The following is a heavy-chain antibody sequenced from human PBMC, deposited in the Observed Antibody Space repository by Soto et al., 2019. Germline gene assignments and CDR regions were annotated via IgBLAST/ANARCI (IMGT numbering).Heavy chain of an antibody. CDR2: ISYDGSNK. V-gene: IGHV3-30*03. Sequence: GGSLRLSCAASGFTFSSYGMHWVRQAPGKGLEWVAVISYDGSNKYYADSVKGRFTISRDNSKNTLYLQMNSLRAEDTAVYYCARKARWYFDDWGQGTLVTVSS. CDR1: GFTFSSYG. J-gene: IGHJ4*02. CDR3: ARKARWYFDD.